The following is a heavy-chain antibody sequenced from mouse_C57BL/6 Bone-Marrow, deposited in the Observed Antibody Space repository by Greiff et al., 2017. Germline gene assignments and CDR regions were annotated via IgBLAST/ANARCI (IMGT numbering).Heavy chain of an antibody. J-gene: IGHJ4*01. CDR3: ATGGYYYGSSYEAMDY. CDR2: ISYDGSN. D-gene: IGHD1-1*01. CDR1: GYSITSGYY. V-gene: IGHV3-6*01. Sequence: EVKLMESGPGLVKPSQSLSLTCSVTGYSITSGYYWNWIRQFPGNKLEWMGYISYDGSNNYNPSLKNRISITRDTSKNQFFLKLNSVTTEDTATYYCATGGYYYGSSYEAMDYWGQGTSVTVSS.